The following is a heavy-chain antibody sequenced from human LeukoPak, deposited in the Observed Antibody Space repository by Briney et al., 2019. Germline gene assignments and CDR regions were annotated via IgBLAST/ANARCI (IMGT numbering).Heavy chain of an antibody. Sequence: ASVKVSCKASGYIFNSYAISWVRQAPGQGLEWMGRITVHNGQTNYAQRFQGRVSMTTDTSTSTAYMEVRSLRSADTAVYYCARGGMPGNFWGQGTLVTVSS. CDR3: ARGGMPGNF. CDR2: ITVHNGQT. J-gene: IGHJ4*02. CDR1: GYIFNSYA. V-gene: IGHV1-18*01. D-gene: IGHD2-2*01.